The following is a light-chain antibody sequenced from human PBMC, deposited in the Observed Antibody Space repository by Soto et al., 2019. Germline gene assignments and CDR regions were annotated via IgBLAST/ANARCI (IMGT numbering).Light chain of an antibody. J-gene: IGKJ1*01. CDR1: QTSRTN. V-gene: IGKV1-39*01. CDR2: AAA. CDR3: QQSYSTPRT. Sequence: IPMSPSPSSLCASVGGRVTITCQESQTSRTNLNRSQQKLEKAPKLLIDAAASVQGGGPSRFSGSRAETDFTRTISSLQPEDCATYYCQQSYSTPRTFGQGTKVDIK.